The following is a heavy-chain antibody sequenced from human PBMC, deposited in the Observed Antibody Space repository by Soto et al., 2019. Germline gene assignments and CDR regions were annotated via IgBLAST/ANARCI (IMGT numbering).Heavy chain of an antibody. Sequence: PSETLSLTCTVSGGSVSSNSYSWGWIRQSPGKGLEWIGTIYSSENTYYNPSLLSRVTISVDTSKNQFSLKLSSVTAADTAVYYCARALVWNSYYDSSGYPRRGYFDYWGQGTLVTVSS. J-gene: IGHJ4*02. CDR2: IYSSENT. CDR1: GGSVSSNSYS. CDR3: ARALVWNSYYDSSGYPRRGYFDY. D-gene: IGHD3-22*01. V-gene: IGHV4-39*07.